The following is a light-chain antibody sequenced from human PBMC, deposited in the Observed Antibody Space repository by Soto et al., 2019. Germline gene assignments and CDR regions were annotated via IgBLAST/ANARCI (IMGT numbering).Light chain of an antibody. Sequence: DIQMTQSPSTLPASVGDRVTITCRASQSISDWLAWYQQKPGKAPKLLIYRASRLENWAPSRFSGSGSGTEFTLTISNLQPEDFATYYCHQYTSYPYTFGQGTELEIK. V-gene: IGKV1-5*03. CDR1: QSISDW. CDR3: HQYTSYPYT. CDR2: RAS. J-gene: IGKJ2*01.